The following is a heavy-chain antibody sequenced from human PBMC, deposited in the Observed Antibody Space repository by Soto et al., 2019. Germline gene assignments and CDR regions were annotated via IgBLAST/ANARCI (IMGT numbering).Heavy chain of an antibody. CDR1: GFTFSSYG. J-gene: IGHJ3*02. CDR2: IWYDGSNK. D-gene: IGHD4-17*01. Sequence: GGSLRLSCAASGFTFSSYGMHWVRQAPGKGLEWVAVIWYDGSNKYYADSVKGRFTISRDNSKNTLYLQMNSLRAEDTAVYYCARTDYGDYDDAFDIWGQGTMVTVSS. V-gene: IGHV3-33*01. CDR3: ARTDYGDYDDAFDI.